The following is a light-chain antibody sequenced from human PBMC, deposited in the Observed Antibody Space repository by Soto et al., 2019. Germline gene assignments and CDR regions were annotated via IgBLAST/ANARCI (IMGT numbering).Light chain of an antibody. CDR2: DAS. J-gene: IGKJ1*01. CDR1: QSVSRK. Sequence: EIVMTQSPATLSVSPGERATLSCRASQSVSRKLAWYQQKPGQAPRLLIYDASTRATDIPARFSGSGSGTEFTLTISSLQSEDYAVYYCHQYNNWPPWTFGQGTKVEIK. CDR3: HQYNNWPPWT. V-gene: IGKV3-15*01.